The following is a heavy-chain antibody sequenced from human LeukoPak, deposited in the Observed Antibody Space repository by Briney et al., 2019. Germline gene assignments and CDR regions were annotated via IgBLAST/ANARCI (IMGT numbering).Heavy chain of an antibody. CDR1: GYTFTSYG. CDR2: ISAYNGKT. V-gene: IGHV1-18*01. CDR3: ARDDALVATGSFDY. J-gene: IGHJ4*02. D-gene: IGHD5-12*01. Sequence: ASVKVSCKASGYTFTSYGINWVRQAPGQGLEWMGWISAYNGKTDYAQKLQGRVTMTTDTSTSTAYMELRSLRSDDTAVYYCARDDALVATGSFDYWGQGTLVTVSS.